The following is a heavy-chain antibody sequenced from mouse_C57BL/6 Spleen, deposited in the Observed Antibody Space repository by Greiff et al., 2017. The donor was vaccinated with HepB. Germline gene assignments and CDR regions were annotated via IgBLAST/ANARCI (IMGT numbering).Heavy chain of an antibody. Sequence: QVQLQQSGPELVRPGASVTLSCKASGYTFTDYEMHWVKQTPVHGLEWIGAIDPETGGTAYNQKFKGKAILTADKSSSTAYMELRSLTSEDSAVYYCTRGPYYGSRGAMDYWGQGTSGTVSS. D-gene: IGHD1-1*01. CDR3: TRGPYYGSRGAMDY. CDR2: IDPETGGT. V-gene: IGHV1-15*01. CDR1: GYTFTDYE. J-gene: IGHJ4*01.